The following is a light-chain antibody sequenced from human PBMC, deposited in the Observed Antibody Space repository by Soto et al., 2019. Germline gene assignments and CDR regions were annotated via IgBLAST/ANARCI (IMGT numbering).Light chain of an antibody. CDR3: KQYANSPPWT. CDR2: GAS. CDR1: QTIGTN. J-gene: IGKJ1*01. V-gene: IGKV3-15*01. Sequence: EIILTQSPATLSVSPGGRATLSCRASQTIGTNLVWYRQRPGQAPRLLIHGASARATGIPARLRGSGSGTEFTLTITNRQSEHCAGYYCKQYANSPPWTCGQGTNVEIK.